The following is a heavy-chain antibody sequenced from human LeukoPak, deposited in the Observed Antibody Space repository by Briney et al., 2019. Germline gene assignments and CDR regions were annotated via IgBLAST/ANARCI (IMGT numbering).Heavy chain of an antibody. CDR1: GFTFSSYW. D-gene: IGHD3-10*01. CDR3: ARVGGWFGIDAFDI. V-gene: IGHV3-7*01. CDR2: IKQDGSEK. Sequence: PGGSLRLSCAASGFTFSSYWMSWVRQAPGKGLEWVANIKQDGSEKYYVDSVKGRFTISRDNAKNSLYLQMNSLRAEDTAVYYCARVGGWFGIDAFDIWGQGTMVTVSS. J-gene: IGHJ3*02.